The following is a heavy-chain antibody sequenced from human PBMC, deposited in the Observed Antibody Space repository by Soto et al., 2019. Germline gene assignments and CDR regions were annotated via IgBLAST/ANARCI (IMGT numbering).Heavy chain of an antibody. V-gene: IGHV3-49*05. CDR2: IRSKAYGGTT. J-gene: IGHJ4*02. CDR1: GFIFGDYA. CDR3: ARSKMFDY. Sequence: EVQLVESGGGLVKPGQSLRLSFTASGFIFGDYAVSWFRQAPGKGLEWVGLIRSKAYGGTTEYAASVKGRFIISRDDSKSIAYLQMNSLITEDTAVYYCARSKMFDYWGQGTLVTVSS.